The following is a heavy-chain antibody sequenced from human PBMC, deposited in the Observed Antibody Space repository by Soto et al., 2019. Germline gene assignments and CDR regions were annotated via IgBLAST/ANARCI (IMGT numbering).Heavy chain of an antibody. Sequence: GGSLRLSCAASGFTFSSYAMHWVRQAPGKGLEWAAVISYDGSNKYYADSVKGRFTISRDNSKNTLYLQMNSLRAEDTAVYYCARVTGYSSYYYYYGMDVWGQGTTVTVSS. CDR3: ARVTGYSSYYYYYGMDV. V-gene: IGHV3-30-3*01. CDR2: ISYDGSNK. CDR1: GFTFSSYA. J-gene: IGHJ6*02. D-gene: IGHD4-4*01.